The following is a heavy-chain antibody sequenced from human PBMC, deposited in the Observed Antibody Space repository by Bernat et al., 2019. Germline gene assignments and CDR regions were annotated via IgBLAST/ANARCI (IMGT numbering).Heavy chain of an antibody. D-gene: IGHD6-19*01. CDR1: GFTFSSYW. V-gene: IGHV3-7*03. CDR3: ARSGQYSSGWYCIDY. J-gene: IGHJ4*02. Sequence: EVQLVESGGGLVQPGGSLRLPCAASGFTFSSYWMSWVRQAPGKGLEWVANIKQDGSEKYYVDSVKGRFTISRDNAKNSLYLQMNSLRAEDTAVYYCARSGQYSSGWYCIDYWGQGTLVTVSS. CDR2: IKQDGSEK.